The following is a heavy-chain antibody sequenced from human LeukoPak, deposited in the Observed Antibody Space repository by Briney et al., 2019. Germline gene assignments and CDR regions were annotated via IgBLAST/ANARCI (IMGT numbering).Heavy chain of an antibody. CDR2: IYSGGSI. CDR1: GLIVSSNY. CDR3: ARALNGFDI. Sequence: GGSLRLSCAASGLIVSSNYMTWVRQAPGKGLEWVSVIYSGGSIYYADSVKGRFTISRDNSRDTLYLQMNSLRAEDTAVYYCARALNGFDIWGPGTLVTVSS. V-gene: IGHV3-53*01. J-gene: IGHJ3*02.